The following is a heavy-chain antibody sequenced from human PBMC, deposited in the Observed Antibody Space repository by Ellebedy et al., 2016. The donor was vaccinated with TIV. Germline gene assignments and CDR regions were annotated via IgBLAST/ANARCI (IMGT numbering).Heavy chain of an antibody. J-gene: IGHJ2*01. V-gene: IGHV4-39*01. CDR2: IYYSGNT. Sequence: GSLRLSCTVSGGSISNYPYYWGWIRQSPGKGREWIGTIYYSGNTYYNPSLKGRVTISVDTSRNQFSLELSSVTASDTATYYCARNLLIFTFDKWYSDIWGRGTLVTVSS. CDR3: ARNLLIFTFDKWYSDI. CDR1: GGSISNYPYY. D-gene: IGHD3/OR15-3a*01.